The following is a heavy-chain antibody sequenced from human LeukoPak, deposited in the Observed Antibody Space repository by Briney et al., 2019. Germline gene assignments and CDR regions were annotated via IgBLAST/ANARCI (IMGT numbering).Heavy chain of an antibody. D-gene: IGHD2-21*02. Sequence: PGGSLRLSCAASGFTFSSYAMSWVRQAPGKGLEWVSAISGSGVITNYADSVKGRFTISRDNSKNMLYLQMNSLRAEDTAVYYCARTPAYCGGDCYSTFDHWGQGTLVTVSS. V-gene: IGHV3-23*01. CDR1: GFTFSSYA. J-gene: IGHJ4*02. CDR3: ARTPAYCGGDCYSTFDH. CDR2: ISGSGVIT.